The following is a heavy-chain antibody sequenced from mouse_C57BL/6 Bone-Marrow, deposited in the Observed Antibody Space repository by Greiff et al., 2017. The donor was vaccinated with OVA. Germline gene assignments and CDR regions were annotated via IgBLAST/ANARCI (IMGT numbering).Heavy chain of an antibody. CDR2: IDPNSGGT. V-gene: IGHV1-72*01. CDR1: GYTFTSYW. D-gene: IGHD4-1*01. J-gene: IGHJ1*03. Sequence: QVQLQQPGAELVKPGASVKLSCKASGYTFTSYWKHWVKQRPGRGLEWIGRIDPNSGGTKYNEKFKSKATLTVDKPSSTAYMQLSSLTSEDSAVYYCARTGTCSYWYFDVWGTGTTVTVSS. CDR3: ARTGTCSYWYFDV.